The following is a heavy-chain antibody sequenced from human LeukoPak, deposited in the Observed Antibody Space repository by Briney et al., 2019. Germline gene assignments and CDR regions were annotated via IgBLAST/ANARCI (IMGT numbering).Heavy chain of an antibody. J-gene: IGHJ4*02. CDR2: ISYDGSNK. Sequence: PGGSLRLSCAASGFTFSSYAMHWVRQAPGKGLEWVAVISYDGSNKYYADSVKGRFTISRDNSKNTLYLQMNSLRAEDTAVYYCAKGKDDYYDSSGYIDYWGQGTLVTVSS. V-gene: IGHV3-30*04. CDR1: GFTFSSYA. D-gene: IGHD3-22*01. CDR3: AKGKDDYYDSSGYIDY.